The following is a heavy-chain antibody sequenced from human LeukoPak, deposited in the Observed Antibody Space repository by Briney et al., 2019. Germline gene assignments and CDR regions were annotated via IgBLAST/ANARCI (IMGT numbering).Heavy chain of an antibody. CDR3: ARRVGYSYGYGDYFDY. CDR1: GFTFSSYW. CDR2: INSDGSST. D-gene: IGHD5-18*01. V-gene: IGHV3-74*01. J-gene: IGHJ4*02. Sequence: GGSLRRSCAASGFTFSSYWMHWVRQAPGKGLVWVSRINSDGSSTSYADSVKGRFTISRDNAKNTLYLQMNSLRAEDTAVYYCARRVGYSYGYGDYFDYWGQGTLVTVSS.